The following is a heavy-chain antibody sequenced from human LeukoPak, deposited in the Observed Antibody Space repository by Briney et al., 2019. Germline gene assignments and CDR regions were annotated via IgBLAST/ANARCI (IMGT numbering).Heavy chain of an antibody. V-gene: IGHV4-59*08. J-gene: IGHJ4*02. CDR3: ARRAQIVAATGSFDF. D-gene: IGHD1-26*01. Sequence: SETLSLTCTVSGGSISSYYWSWIRQPPGKGLEWIGYIYYTGTTKYNPSLNSRVTISVDTSKNQLSLRLNSVTAADTAVYYCARRAQIVAATGSFDFWGQGTLVTVSS. CDR2: IYYTGTT. CDR1: GGSISSYY.